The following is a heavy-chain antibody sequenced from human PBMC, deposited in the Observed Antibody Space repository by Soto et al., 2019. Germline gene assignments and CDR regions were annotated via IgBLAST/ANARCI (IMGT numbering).Heavy chain of an antibody. V-gene: IGHV3-23*01. Sequence: PGGSLRLSCAASGFTFSSYAMSWVRQAPGKGLEWVSAISGSGGSTYYADSVTGRFTISRDNSKNTLYLQMNSLRAEDTAVYYCARDHGLAAADLNSYYHENYDLRGKGTTVTVSS. J-gene: IGHJ6*04. CDR3: ARDHGLAAADLNSYYHENYDL. D-gene: IGHD6-13*01. CDR1: GFTFSSYA. CDR2: ISGSGGST.